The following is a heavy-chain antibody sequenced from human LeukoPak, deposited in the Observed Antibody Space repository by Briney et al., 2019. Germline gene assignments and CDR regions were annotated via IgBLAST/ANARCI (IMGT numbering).Heavy chain of an antibody. J-gene: IGHJ4*02. D-gene: IGHD1-26*01. CDR2: ISSSSSYI. V-gene: IGHV3-21*01. CDR3: ARDRGTFGSYPHDY. Sequence: GGSLRLSCAASEFTFNIYSMNWVRQAPGKGLEWVSSISSSSSYIYYADSVKGRFTISRDNAKNSLYLQMNSLRAEDTAVYYCARDRGTFGSYPHDYWGQGTLVTVSS. CDR1: EFTFNIYS.